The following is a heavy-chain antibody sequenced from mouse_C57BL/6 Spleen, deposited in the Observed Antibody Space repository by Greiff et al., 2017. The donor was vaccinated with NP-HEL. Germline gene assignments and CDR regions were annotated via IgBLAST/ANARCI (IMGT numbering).Heavy chain of an antibody. D-gene: IGHD1-1*01. Sequence: DVHLVESGGGLVKPGGSLKLSCAASGFTFSDYGMHWVRQAPEKGLEWVAYISSGSSTIYYADTVKGRFTISRDNAKNTLFLQMTSLRSEDTAMYYCARDYYWGFAYWGQGTLVTVSA. CDR3: ARDYYWGFAY. J-gene: IGHJ3*01. CDR2: ISSGSSTI. CDR1: GFTFSDYG. V-gene: IGHV5-17*01.